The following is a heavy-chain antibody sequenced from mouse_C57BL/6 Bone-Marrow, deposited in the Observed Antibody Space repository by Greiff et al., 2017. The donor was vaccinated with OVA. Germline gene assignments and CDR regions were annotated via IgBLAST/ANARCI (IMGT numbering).Heavy chain of an antibody. CDR1: GYTFTDYE. CDR2: IDPETGGT. V-gene: IGHV1-15*01. CDR3: TRSKDY. Sequence: QVQLKESGAELVRPGASVTLSCKASGYTFTDYEMNWVKQTPVHGLEWIGAIDPETGGTAYNQKFKGKAILTADKSSSTAYMELRSLTSEDSAVYYCTRSKDYWGQGTSVTVSS. J-gene: IGHJ4*01.